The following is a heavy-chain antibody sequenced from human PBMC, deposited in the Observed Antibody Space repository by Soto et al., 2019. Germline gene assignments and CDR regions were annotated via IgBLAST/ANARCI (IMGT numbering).Heavy chain of an antibody. D-gene: IGHD6-19*01. J-gene: IGHJ4*02. V-gene: IGHV3-23*01. CDR3: AKRSSGSGWSNFDF. CDR2: ISGSGSST. Sequence: GGSLRLSCAASGFTFRSDAMNWVRQAPGKGLEWVSTISGSGSSTYYADSVKGRFTISRDNSDNTLYLQMNSLRAEDTALYYCAKRSSGSGWSNFDFWGQGTQVTVSS. CDR1: GFTFRSDA.